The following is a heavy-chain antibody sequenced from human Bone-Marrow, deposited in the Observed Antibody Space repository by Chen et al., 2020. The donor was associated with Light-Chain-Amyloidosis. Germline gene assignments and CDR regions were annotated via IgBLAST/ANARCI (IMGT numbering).Heavy chain of an antibody. D-gene: IGHD3-16*01. J-gene: IGHJ6*02. V-gene: IGHV4-31*03. CDR1: GGSFRSDGYY. CDR3: ARDGGRIHPYYNGMDV. CDR2: IDDRGST. Sequence: QVQLQESGPGLVKPSQTLSLTCIVSGGSFRSDGYYWSWVRQQPGKGLEWIGYIDDRGSTYHNPSLKSRVSISVDTSKNEFSLKVSSVTAADTAVYYCARDGGRIHPYYNGMDVWGQGTTVSVSS.